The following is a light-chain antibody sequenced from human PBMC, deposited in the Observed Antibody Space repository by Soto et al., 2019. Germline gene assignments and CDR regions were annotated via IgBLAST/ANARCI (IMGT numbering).Light chain of an antibody. J-gene: IGLJ2*01. V-gene: IGLV2-11*01. CDR2: DVS. Sequence: QYVLTQPRSVSGSPGQSVTISCTGTSSDVGGYDYVSWYQQHPGKAPTVIIYDVSKRPSGVPDRFSGSKSGNTASLTISGHQTEDETDYYCCSYADRYTLVFGGGTKLTVL. CDR3: CSYADRYTLV. CDR1: SSDVGGYDY.